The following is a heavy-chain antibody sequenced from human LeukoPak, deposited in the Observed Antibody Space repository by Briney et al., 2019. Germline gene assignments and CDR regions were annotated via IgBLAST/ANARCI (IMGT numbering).Heavy chain of an antibody. D-gene: IGHD2-21*02. CDR2: ISSSGSTI. CDR1: GFTFSSYE. CDR3: ARPNPYCGGDCYFDY. Sequence: PGGSLRLSCAASGFTFSSYEMNWVRQAPGPGLEWVSYISSSGSTIYYADSVKGRFTISRDNAKNSLYLQMNSLRAEDTAVYYCARPNPYCGGDCYFDYWGQGTLVTVSS. V-gene: IGHV3-48*03. J-gene: IGHJ4*02.